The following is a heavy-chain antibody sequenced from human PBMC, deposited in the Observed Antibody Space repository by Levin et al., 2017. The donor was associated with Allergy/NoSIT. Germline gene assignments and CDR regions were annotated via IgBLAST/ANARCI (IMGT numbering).Heavy chain of an antibody. CDR2: IYPGDSDT. CDR3: TRRGYHWFFDL. D-gene: IGHD3-22*01. V-gene: IGHV5-51*01. J-gene: IGHJ2*01. CDR1: GYSFTTYW. Sequence: ASVKVSCKGSGYSFTTYWIGWVRQMPGKGLEWMGIIYPGDSDTRYSPSFEGQVTISADKSISTAYLQWSSLKASDTAMYYCTRRGYHWFFDLWGRGTLVTVSS.